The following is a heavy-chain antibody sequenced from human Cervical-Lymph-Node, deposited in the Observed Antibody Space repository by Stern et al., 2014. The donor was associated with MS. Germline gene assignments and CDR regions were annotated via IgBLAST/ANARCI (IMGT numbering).Heavy chain of an antibody. Sequence: QVQLVQSGPGLVKPSETLSLTCTVSGGSISSYYWSWIRQPPGKGLEWIGYIYYSGSTNYNPSLKSRVTISVDTSKNQFSLKLSSVTAADTAVYYCARSNSSGWYDYYGMDVWGQGTTVTVSS. V-gene: IGHV4-59*01. J-gene: IGHJ6*02. CDR1: GGSISSYY. CDR2: IYYSGST. D-gene: IGHD6-19*01. CDR3: ARSNSSGWYDYYGMDV.